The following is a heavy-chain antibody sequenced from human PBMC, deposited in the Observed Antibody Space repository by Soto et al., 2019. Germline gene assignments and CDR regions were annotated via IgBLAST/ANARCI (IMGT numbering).Heavy chain of an antibody. Sequence: PGGSLRLSCAASGFTFSSYSMNWVRQAPGKGLEWVSYISSSSSTIYYADSVKGRFTISRDNAKNSLYLQMNSLRAEDTAVYYCASPYSSSWYDPFSFDYWGQGTLVTVSS. J-gene: IGHJ4*02. CDR1: GFTFSSYS. CDR3: ASPYSSSWYDPFSFDY. D-gene: IGHD6-13*01. V-gene: IGHV3-48*01. CDR2: ISSSSSTI.